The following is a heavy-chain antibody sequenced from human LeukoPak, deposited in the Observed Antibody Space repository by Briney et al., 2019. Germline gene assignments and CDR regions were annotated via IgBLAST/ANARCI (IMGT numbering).Heavy chain of an antibody. Sequence: SETLSLTCTVSGGSISSYYWSWIRQPPGKGLEWIGYIYYSGSTNYNPSLKSRVTISVDTSKNQFSLKLSSVTAADTAVYYCARLEGITGTTGWFDPWGQGTLVTVSP. J-gene: IGHJ5*02. CDR1: GGSISSYY. CDR3: ARLEGITGTTGWFDP. D-gene: IGHD1-7*01. CDR2: IYYSGST. V-gene: IGHV4-59*01.